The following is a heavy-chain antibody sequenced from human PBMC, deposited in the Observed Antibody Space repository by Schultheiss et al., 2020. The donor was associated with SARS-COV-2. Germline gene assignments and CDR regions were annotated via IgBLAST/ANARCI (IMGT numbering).Heavy chain of an antibody. CDR2: IYYSGST. J-gene: IGHJ3*02. D-gene: IGHD3-3*01. V-gene: IGHV4-59*01. CDR3: ARGGFFEEGADAFDI. CDR1: GGSFRGYY. Sequence: SQTLSLTCAVYGGSFRGYYWNWIRQPPGKGLEWIGYIYYSGSTNYNPSLKSRVTISVDTSKNQFSLKLSSVTAADTAVYYCARGGFFEEGADAFDIWGQGTMVTVSS.